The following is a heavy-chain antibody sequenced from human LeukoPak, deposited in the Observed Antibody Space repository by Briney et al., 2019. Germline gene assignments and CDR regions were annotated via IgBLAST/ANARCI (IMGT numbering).Heavy chain of an antibody. J-gene: IGHJ4*02. Sequence: ASVKVSCKASGYTFTSYGISWVRQAPGQGLEWMGWISAYNGNTNYAQKLQGRVTITTDTSTSTAYMELRSLRSDDTAVYYCARANFDILTGYPPMPDYWGQGTLVTVSP. V-gene: IGHV1-18*01. CDR3: ARANFDILTGYPPMPDY. D-gene: IGHD3-9*01. CDR1: GYTFTSYG. CDR2: ISAYNGNT.